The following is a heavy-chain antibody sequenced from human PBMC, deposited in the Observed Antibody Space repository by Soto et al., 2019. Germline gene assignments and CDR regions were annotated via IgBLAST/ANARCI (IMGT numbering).Heavy chain of an antibody. Sequence: QVQLVQSGAEVKKPGSSVKVSCKASGGTFSSYPISWVRQAPGQGLEWMGRIIPILNIANYAQKFQGRVTLTADKSTKTAYMELSSLRTEETAVYYCARTRAATDSLYWFHPWGQGTLVTVSS. CDR3: ARTRAATDSLYWFHP. D-gene: IGHD2-21*01. J-gene: IGHJ5*02. CDR2: IIPILNIA. CDR1: GGTFSSYP. V-gene: IGHV1-69*02.